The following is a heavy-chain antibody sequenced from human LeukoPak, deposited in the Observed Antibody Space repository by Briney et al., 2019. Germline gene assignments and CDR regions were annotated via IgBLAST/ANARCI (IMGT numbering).Heavy chain of an antibody. V-gene: IGHV3-23*01. D-gene: IGHD3-3*01. CDR1: GFNFGTYA. CDR2: ISGSAGST. Sequence: GGSLRLSCAASGFNFGTYAMNWVRQAPGKGLEWVSSISGSAGSTYYADSVKGRFTISRDNSKNTLYLQMSSLRAEDTAVYYCVKDQPITIFGVIIEDYWGQGTLVTVSS. J-gene: IGHJ4*02. CDR3: VKDQPITIFGVIIEDY.